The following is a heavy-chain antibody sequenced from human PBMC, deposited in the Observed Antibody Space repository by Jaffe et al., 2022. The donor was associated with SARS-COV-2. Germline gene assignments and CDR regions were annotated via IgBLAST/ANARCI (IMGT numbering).Heavy chain of an antibody. CDR2: ISYDGSNK. CDR1: GFTFSSYA. J-gene: IGHJ4*02. D-gene: IGHD3-22*01. CDR3: AREAETYYYDSSGYQPFDY. V-gene: IGHV3-30-3*01. Sequence: QVQLVESGGGVVQPGRSLRLSCAASGFTFSSYAMHWVRQAPGKGLEWVAVISYDGSNKYYADSVKGRFTISRDNSKNTLYLQMNSLRAEDTAVYYCAREAETYYYDSSGYQPFDYWGQGTLVTVSS.